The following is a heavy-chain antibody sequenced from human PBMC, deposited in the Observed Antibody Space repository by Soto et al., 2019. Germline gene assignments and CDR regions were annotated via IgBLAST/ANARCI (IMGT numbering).Heavy chain of an antibody. CDR3: ARGHYMEPHFDY. D-gene: IGHD1-1*01. Sequence: SVKVSCKASGGTFSSYAISWVRQAPGQGLEWMGGIIPIFGTANYAQKFQSRVTITADESTSTAYMELSSLRSEDTAVYYCARGHYMEPHFDYWGQGTLVTVSS. V-gene: IGHV1-69*13. CDR2: IIPIFGTA. CDR1: GGTFSSYA. J-gene: IGHJ4*02.